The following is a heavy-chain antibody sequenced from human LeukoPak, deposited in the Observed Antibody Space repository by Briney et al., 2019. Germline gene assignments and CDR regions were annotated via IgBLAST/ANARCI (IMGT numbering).Heavy chain of an antibody. CDR2: IIPILGIA. CDR1: GGTFSSYA. V-gene: IGHV1-69*04. Sequence: ASVKVSCKASGGTFSSYAISWARQAPGQGLEWMGRIIPILGIANYAQKFQGRVTITADKSTSTAYMELSSLRSEDTAVYYCARDSPPRPSSSLDYWGQGTLVTVSS. J-gene: IGHJ4*02. CDR3: ARDSPPRPSSSLDY. D-gene: IGHD6-13*01.